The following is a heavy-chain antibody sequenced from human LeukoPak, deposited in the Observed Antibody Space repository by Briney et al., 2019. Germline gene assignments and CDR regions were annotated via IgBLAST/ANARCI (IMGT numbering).Heavy chain of an antibody. Sequence: ASVKVSCKASGYTFTSYGISWVRQAPGQGLEWMGWISAYNGNTNYAQKLQGRVTMTTDTSTSTAYMELRSLRSDGTAVYYCARYYDFWSGYSKYYFDYWGQGTLVTVSS. CDR3: ARYYDFWSGYSKYYFDY. J-gene: IGHJ4*02. D-gene: IGHD3-3*01. CDR2: ISAYNGNT. V-gene: IGHV1-18*01. CDR1: GYTFTSYG.